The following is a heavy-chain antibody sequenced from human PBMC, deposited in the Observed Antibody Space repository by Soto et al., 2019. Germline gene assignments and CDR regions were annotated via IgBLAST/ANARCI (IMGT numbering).Heavy chain of an antibody. V-gene: IGHV3-7*01. CDR2: IKQDGSEK. J-gene: IGHJ4*02. CDR1: GFTFSSYW. Sequence: PGGSLRLSCAASGFTFSSYWMSWVRQAPGKGLEWVANIKQDGSEKYYVDSVKGRFTISRDNAKNSLYLQMNSLRAEDTAVYYCARGKSVAVDLLDYWGQGTLVTVSS. CDR3: ARGKSVAVDLLDY. D-gene: IGHD6-19*01.